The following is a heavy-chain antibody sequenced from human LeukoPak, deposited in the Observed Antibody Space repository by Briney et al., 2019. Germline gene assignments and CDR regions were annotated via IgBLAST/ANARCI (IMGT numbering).Heavy chain of an antibody. CDR2: IIPILGIA. CDR1: GGTFSSYA. Sequence: ASVKVSCKASGGTFSSYAISWVRQAPGQGLEWMGRIIPILGIANYAQKFQGRVTITADKSTSTAYMELSSLRSEDTAVYYCARDLEVRGVIINDYWGQGTLVTVSS. CDR3: ARDLEVRGVIINDY. D-gene: IGHD3-10*01. V-gene: IGHV1-69*04. J-gene: IGHJ4*02.